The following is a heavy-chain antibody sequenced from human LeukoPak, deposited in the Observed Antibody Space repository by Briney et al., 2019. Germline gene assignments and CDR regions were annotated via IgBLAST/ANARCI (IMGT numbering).Heavy chain of an antibody. Sequence: GGSLRLACAASGFSFISYGVHWVRQAPGKGLEWVGVISDDGRRKDYADSVKGRFTISRDNSKDTLYLQMNSLRAEDTAVYYCAKRPSDYGDYVSYFDYWGQGTLVTVSS. J-gene: IGHJ4*02. CDR1: GFSFISYG. CDR3: AKRPSDYGDYVSYFDY. V-gene: IGHV3-30*18. D-gene: IGHD4-17*01. CDR2: ISDDGRRK.